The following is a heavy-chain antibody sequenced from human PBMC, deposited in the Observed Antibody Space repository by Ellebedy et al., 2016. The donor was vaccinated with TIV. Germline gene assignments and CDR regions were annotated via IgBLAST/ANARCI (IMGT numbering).Heavy chain of an antibody. CDR3: AREIGAGPVDFHY. CDR2: INTYNGNT. Sequence: AASVKVSCKASGYSFTNYGISWVRQAPGQGLEWMGWINTYNGNTNIAQKFQGRVTMTTDTSTNTAYMEVRRLRSDDTAVYYCAREIGAGPVDFHYWGQGTLDIVSS. CDR1: GYSFTNYG. J-gene: IGHJ1*01. V-gene: IGHV1-18*04. D-gene: IGHD6-19*01.